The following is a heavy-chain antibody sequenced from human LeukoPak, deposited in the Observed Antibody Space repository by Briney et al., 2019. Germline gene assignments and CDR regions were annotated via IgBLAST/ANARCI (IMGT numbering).Heavy chain of an antibody. CDR1: GLTFIDAW. J-gene: IGHJ4*02. D-gene: IGHD2-2*01. CDR2: IKSKGDGGTT. CDR3: AHCCMSYCDIGQ. Sequence: GGSLRLSCAVSGLTFIDAWVSWVRQAPGRGLEWVGRIKSKGDGGTTDYAAPVKGRFTILRDDSKNTLHRQMSSLKTEDTAVYYCAHCCMSYCDIGQWGQGTLVTVSS. V-gene: IGHV3-15*01.